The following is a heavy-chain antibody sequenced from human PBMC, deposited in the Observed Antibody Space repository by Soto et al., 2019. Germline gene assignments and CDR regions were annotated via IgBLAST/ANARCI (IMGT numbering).Heavy chain of an antibody. D-gene: IGHD3-3*01. V-gene: IGHV4-39*02. CDR2: IHYTGNA. J-gene: IGHJ4*02. CDR1: GDSISSGRYH. CDR3: ARVDGFGVVTPFIDD. Sequence: QLQLQESGPGLVKPSETLSLICTVSGDSISSGRYHWGWIRQPPGKGLEFIATIHYTGNAHYNPSLRSRVTIFFDTSKSNFSVTLSSVTAADTAVYYSARVDGFGVVTPFIDDWGQGTLVIVSS.